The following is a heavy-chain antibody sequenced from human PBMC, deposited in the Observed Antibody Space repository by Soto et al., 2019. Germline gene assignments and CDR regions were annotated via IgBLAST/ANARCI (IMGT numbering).Heavy chain of an antibody. V-gene: IGHV3-48*02. CDR3: ASPAVPDRHEFDY. CDR1: GFTFSSYS. CDR2: ISSCGTST. D-gene: IGHD6-19*01. Sequence: GGSLRLSCVASGFTFSSYSMNWIRQSPGKGLEWLSYISSCGTSTYYADSVKGRFTISRDNAKNSLYLQMNSLRDEDTALYYCASPAVPDRHEFDYWGQGTLVTVSS. J-gene: IGHJ4*02.